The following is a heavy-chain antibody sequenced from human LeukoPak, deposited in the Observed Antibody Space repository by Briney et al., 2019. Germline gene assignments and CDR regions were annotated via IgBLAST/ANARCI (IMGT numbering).Heavy chain of an antibody. CDR3: ARHRHVAVAGPSDFDY. Sequence: PGGSLRLSCAASGFTFSNNAMSWARQPPGKGLEWIGEINHSGSTNYNPSLKSRVTISVDTSKSQFSLKLSSVTAADTAVYYCARHRHVAVAGPSDFDYWGQGTLVTVSS. CDR2: INHSGST. J-gene: IGHJ4*02. D-gene: IGHD6-19*01. V-gene: IGHV4-34*01. CDR1: GFTFSNNA.